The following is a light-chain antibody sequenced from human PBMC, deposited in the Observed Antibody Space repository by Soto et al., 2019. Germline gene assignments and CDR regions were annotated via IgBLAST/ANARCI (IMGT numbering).Light chain of an antibody. CDR1: QSVSSY. V-gene: IGKV3-11*01. Sequence: IVLTQSPATLSLSPGERATLSCRASQSVSSYLAWYQQKPGQAPRLLIYDASNRATGIPARFSGSGSGTDFTLTISSLEPEDFAVYYCQQRSTGPPLSFGVGTKVDIK. CDR2: DAS. CDR3: QQRSTGPPLS. J-gene: IGKJ4*01.